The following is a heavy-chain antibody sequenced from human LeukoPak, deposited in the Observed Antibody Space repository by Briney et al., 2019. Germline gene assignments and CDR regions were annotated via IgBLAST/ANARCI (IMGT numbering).Heavy chain of an antibody. CDR2: ISSSGSTI. CDR3: ARDQSSSSWYIFYYYYMDV. J-gene: IGHJ6*03. V-gene: IGHV3-48*03. Sequence: GGSLRLSCAASGFTFSSYEMNWVRQAPGKGLEWVSYISSSGSTIYYADSVKGRFTISRDNAKNSLYLQMNSLRAEDTAVYYCARDQSSSSWYIFYYYYMDVWGKGTTVTVSS. D-gene: IGHD6-13*01. CDR1: GFTFSSYE.